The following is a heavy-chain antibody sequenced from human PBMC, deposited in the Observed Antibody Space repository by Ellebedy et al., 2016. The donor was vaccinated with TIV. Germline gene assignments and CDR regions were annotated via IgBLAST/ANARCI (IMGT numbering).Heavy chain of an antibody. D-gene: IGHD3-10*01. Sequence: SETLSLXCAVSGYSITNDYYWGWIRQPPGKGLEWIGSMSVYYGNTYYTSSLKSRILVSVDRSKNHLSLKLSSVTAADTAVYYCMGEEGFGKTDYWGQGTLVTVSS. CDR3: MGEEGFGKTDY. CDR1: GYSITNDYY. J-gene: IGHJ4*02. CDR2: MSVYYGNT. V-gene: IGHV4-38-2*02.